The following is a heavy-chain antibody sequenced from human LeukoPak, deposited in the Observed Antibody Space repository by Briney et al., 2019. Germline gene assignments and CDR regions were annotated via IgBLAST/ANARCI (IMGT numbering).Heavy chain of an antibody. CDR1: GGTFSSYA. CDR2: IIPIFGTA. J-gene: IGHJ3*02. D-gene: IGHD2-2*01. CDR3: ASGGEDQLLLRGALDI. V-gene: IGHV1-69*13. Sequence: ASVKVSCKASGGTFSSYAISWVRQAPGQGLEWMGGIIPIFGTANYAQKFQGRVTITADESTSTAYMELSSLRSEDTAVYYCASGGEDQLLLRGALDIWGQGTMVTVSS.